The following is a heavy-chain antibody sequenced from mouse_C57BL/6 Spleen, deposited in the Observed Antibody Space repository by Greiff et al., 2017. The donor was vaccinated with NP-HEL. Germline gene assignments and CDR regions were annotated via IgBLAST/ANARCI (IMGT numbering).Heavy chain of an antibody. V-gene: IGHV5-17*01. J-gene: IGHJ2*01. CDR3: ARWGNYVYYFDY. CDR2: ISSGSSTI. D-gene: IGHD2-1*01. CDR1: GFTFSDYG. Sequence: DVRLVESGGGLVKPGGSLKLSCAASGFTFSDYGMHWVRQAPEKGLEWVAYISSGSSTIYYADTVKGRFTISRDNAKNTLFLQMTSLRSEDTAMYYCARWGNYVYYFDYWGQGTTLTVSS.